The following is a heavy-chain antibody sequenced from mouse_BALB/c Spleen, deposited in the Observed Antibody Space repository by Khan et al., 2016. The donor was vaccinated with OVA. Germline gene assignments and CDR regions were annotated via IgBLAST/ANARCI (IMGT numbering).Heavy chain of an antibody. Sequence: EVELVESGGDLVKPGGSLKLSCAASGFTFSTYGMSWVRQAPDKRLEWVATVSNGGSYTYYSDSVKGRFTISRDNAKNTLYLLKSRLRSEDTAMFYCTRIAYYYDSEGFAYWGQGTLVTVSA. CDR2: VSNGGSYT. CDR3: TRIAYYYDSEGFAY. CDR1: GFTFSTYG. D-gene: IGHD1-1*01. V-gene: IGHV5-6*01. J-gene: IGHJ3*01.